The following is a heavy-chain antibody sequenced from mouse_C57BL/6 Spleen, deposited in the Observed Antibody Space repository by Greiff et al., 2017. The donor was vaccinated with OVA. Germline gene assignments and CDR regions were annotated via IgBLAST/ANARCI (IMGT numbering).Heavy chain of an antibody. D-gene: IGHD2-5*01. V-gene: IGHV2-2*01. CDR3: AINYYSNDGAAMDY. J-gene: IGHJ4*01. CDR2: IWSGGST. CDR1: GFSLTSYG. Sequence: QVQLQQSGPGLVQPSQSLSITCTVSGFSLTSYGVHWVRQSPGKGLEWLGVIWSGGSTDYNADFISRLSISKDNYKSQVFFKMNSLQADDTAIDDCAINYYSNDGAAMDYWGQGTSVTVSA.